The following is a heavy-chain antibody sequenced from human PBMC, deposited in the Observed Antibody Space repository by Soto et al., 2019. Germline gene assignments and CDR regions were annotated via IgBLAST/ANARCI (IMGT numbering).Heavy chain of an antibody. CDR3: ARSRSGAVADSFDF. D-gene: IGHD3-10*01. CDR2: ISRDGTNK. J-gene: IGHJ4*02. CDR1: GFTFRSYA. Sequence: PGGSLRLSCAASGFTFRSYAIHWVRQAPGKGLEWVAVISRDGTNKYYVDSVKGRFTISRDNSKDTVYLQMNSLRGEDSAMFYCARSRSGAVADSFDFWGQGTLVTVSS. V-gene: IGHV3-30*04.